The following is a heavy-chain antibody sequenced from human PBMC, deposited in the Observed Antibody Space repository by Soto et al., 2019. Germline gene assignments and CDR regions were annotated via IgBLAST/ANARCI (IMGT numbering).Heavy chain of an antibody. D-gene: IGHD3-9*01. CDR2: IYRGNA. V-gene: IGHV4-39*01. Sequence: QLQLQESGPGLVKPSETLSLTCSVSDDSINSDKYYWGWIRQPPGKGLEWIGSIYRGNAYYNPSLQTRVTISLDKSRSQFSLKLNSVTAADLAVYFCARLEGLATISYYFDFWGPGALVTVSS. CDR3: ARLEGLATISYYFDF. CDR1: DDSINSDKYY. J-gene: IGHJ4*02.